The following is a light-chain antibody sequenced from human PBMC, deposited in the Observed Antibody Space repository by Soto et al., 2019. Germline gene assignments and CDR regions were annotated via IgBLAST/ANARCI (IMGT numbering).Light chain of an antibody. J-gene: IGKJ1*01. CDR1: QSVGDN. CDR3: QRYDDWPQT. CDR2: GAS. Sequence: IVRTQSPATLSVSPGEIATLSGRASQSVGDNLAWYQQKPGQAPRLVIRGASKRATGLPDRFSASGSGTEFTLTISRLQSEDVAVYYCQRYDDWPQTFGQGTKVDIK. V-gene: IGKV3-15*01.